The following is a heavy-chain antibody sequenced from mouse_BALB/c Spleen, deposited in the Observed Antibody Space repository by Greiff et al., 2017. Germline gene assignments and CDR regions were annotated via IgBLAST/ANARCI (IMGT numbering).Heavy chain of an antibody. J-gene: IGHJ4*01. CDR2: ISNGGGST. D-gene: IGHD1-1*02. Sequence: DVHLVESGGGLVQPGGSLKLSCAASGFTFSSYTMSWVRQTPEKRLEWVAYISNGGGSTYYPDTVKGRFTISRDNAKNTLYLQMSSLKSEDTAMYYCARHPYGYYAMDYWGQGTSVTVSS. CDR3: ARHPYGYYAMDY. V-gene: IGHV5-12-2*01. CDR1: GFTFSSYT.